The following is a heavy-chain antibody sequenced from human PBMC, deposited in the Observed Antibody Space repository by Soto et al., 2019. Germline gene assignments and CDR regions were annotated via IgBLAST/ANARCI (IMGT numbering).Heavy chain of an antibody. CDR3: ARPQGYYGSGNWFYYYGMDV. J-gene: IGHJ6*02. CDR1: GGTFSSYT. D-gene: IGHD3-10*01. Sequence: QVQLVQSGAEVKKPGSSVKVSCKASGGTFSSYTISWVRQAPGQGLEWMGGIIPIFGTANYAQKFQGRVTITADESTSTAYMELSSLRSEDTAVYYCARPQGYYGSGNWFYYYGMDVWGQGTTVTVSS. CDR2: IIPIFGTA. V-gene: IGHV1-69*01.